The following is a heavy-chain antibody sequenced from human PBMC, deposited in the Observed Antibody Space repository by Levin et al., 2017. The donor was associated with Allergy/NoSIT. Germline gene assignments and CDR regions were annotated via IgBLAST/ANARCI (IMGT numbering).Heavy chain of an antibody. Sequence: VKVSCKASGGAFNNYGINWVRQAPGQGVEWMGGLIPTVSSATYAQKFQGRVTITADKSTNTACMELSRLRFDDTAVYYCARGHCSSTTCPPYYFYYYMDVWGKGTTVTVSS. V-gene: IGHV1-69*06. CDR2: LIPTVSSA. CDR1: GGAFNNYG. D-gene: IGHD2-2*01. J-gene: IGHJ6*03. CDR3: ARGHCSSTTCPPYYFYYYMDV.